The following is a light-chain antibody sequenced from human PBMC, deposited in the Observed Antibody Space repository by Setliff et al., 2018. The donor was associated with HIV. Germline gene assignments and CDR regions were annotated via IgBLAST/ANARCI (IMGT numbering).Light chain of an antibody. CDR2: GNN. V-gene: IGLV1-40*01. Sequence: QSVLTQPPSVSGAPGQRVTISCTGSSSNIGAGFVVHWYQHLPGTAPKLLMYGNNNRPSRVPDRFSDSKSGASASLAITGLQAEDEADYYCQSYDSSLSGFVFGTGTKVTVL. CDR3: QSYDSSLSGFV. CDR1: SSNIGAGFV. J-gene: IGLJ1*01.